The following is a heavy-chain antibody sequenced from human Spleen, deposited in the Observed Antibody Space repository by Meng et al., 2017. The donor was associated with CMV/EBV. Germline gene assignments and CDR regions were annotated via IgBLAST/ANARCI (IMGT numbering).Heavy chain of an antibody. CDR3: AGDRVVRGPHDAFDI. D-gene: IGHD3-10*01. CDR1: GYTFTGYY. CDR2: INPNSGGT. V-gene: IGHV1-2*02. Sequence: ASVKVSCKASGYTFTGYYMHWVRQAPGQGLEWMGWINPNSGGTNYAQKFQGRVTMTRDTSISTAYMELSRLRSDDTAVYYCAGDRVVRGPHDAFDIWGQGTMVTVSS. J-gene: IGHJ3*02.